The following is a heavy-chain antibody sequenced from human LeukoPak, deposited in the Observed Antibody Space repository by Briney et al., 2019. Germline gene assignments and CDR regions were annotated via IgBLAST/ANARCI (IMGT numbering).Heavy chain of an antibody. CDR1: GFTFSSYE. CDR3: ARDKAPGVYSSGWYDY. Sequence: GGSLRLSCAASGFTFSSYEMNWVRQAPGKGLEWVSYISSSGSTIYYADSVKGRFTISRDNAKNSLYLQMNSLRAEDTAVYYCARDKAPGVYSSGWYDYWGQGTLVTVSS. V-gene: IGHV3-48*03. D-gene: IGHD6-19*01. J-gene: IGHJ4*02. CDR2: ISSSGSTI.